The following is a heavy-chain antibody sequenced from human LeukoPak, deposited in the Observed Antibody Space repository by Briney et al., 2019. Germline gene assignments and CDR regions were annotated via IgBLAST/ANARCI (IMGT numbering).Heavy chain of an antibody. D-gene: IGHD5-18*01. CDR3: AKDYGLWGFFDY. J-gene: IGHJ4*02. CDR1: GFTFSSYG. CDR2: ISYDGSNK. Sequence: GGSLRLSCAASGFTFSSYGMHWVRQAPGKGLEWVAVISYDGSNKYYADSVKGRFTISRDNSKNTLYLQMNSLRAEDTAVYYCAKDYGLWGFFDYWAQGPLVTVS. V-gene: IGHV3-30*18.